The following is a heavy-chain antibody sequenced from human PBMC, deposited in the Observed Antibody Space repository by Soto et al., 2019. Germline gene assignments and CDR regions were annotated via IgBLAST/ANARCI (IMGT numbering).Heavy chain of an antibody. CDR2: ISAYNGNT. CDR1: GYTFTSYG. CDR3: AADFVILSGMPDAQGPFVH. J-gene: IGHJ5*02. Sequence: ASVKVSCKASGYTFTSYGISWVRQAPGQGLEWMGWISAYNGNTNYAQKLQGRVTMTTDTSTSTAYMELRSLRSDDTAVYYCAADFVILSGMPDAQGPFVHSGQTALVTVSS. V-gene: IGHV1-18*01. D-gene: IGHD3-9*01.